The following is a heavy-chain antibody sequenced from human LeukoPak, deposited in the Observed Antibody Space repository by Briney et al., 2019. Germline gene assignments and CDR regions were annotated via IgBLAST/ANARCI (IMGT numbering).Heavy chain of an antibody. D-gene: IGHD2-15*01. V-gene: IGHV3-23*01. CDR3: AKQLGYCSDGSCYFPY. CDR2: VSSNGAKT. CDR1: GFTFSSYA. Sequence: GGSLRLSCAASGFTFSSYAITWVRQAPGKGLEWVSAVSSNGAKTYYADSVKGRFTISRDNYKNMVLLQMNSLRAEDTAVYYCAKQLGYCSDGSCYFPYRGQGTLVTVSS. J-gene: IGHJ4*02.